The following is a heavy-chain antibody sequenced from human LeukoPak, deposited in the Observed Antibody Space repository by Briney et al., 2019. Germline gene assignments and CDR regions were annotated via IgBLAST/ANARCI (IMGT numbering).Heavy chain of an antibody. CDR1: GYTFTSYY. Sequence: APVKVSCKASGYTFTSYYMHWVRQAPGQGLEWMGIINPIGGSTSYAQKFQGRVTMTRDTSTSTVYMELSSLRSEDTAMYYCARDRGYCSGGSCPRGVFDIWGQGTMVTVSS. D-gene: IGHD2-15*01. V-gene: IGHV1-46*01. J-gene: IGHJ3*02. CDR2: INPIGGST. CDR3: ARDRGYCSGGSCPRGVFDI.